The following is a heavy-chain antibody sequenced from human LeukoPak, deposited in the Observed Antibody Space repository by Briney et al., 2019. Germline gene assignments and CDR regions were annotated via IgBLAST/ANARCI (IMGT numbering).Heavy chain of an antibody. CDR1: GYSFTSYW. CDR3: ARAVGPYCSSTNCARPEYFQH. CDR2: IYPGDSDT. V-gene: IGHV5-51*01. D-gene: IGHD2-2*01. Sequence: GESLKISCKGSGYSFTSYWIGWVRQMPGKGLEWMGIIYPGDSDTRYSPSFQGQVTISADKSISTAYLQWSSLKASDTAMYYCARAVGPYCSSTNCARPEYFQHWGQGTLVTVSS. J-gene: IGHJ1*01.